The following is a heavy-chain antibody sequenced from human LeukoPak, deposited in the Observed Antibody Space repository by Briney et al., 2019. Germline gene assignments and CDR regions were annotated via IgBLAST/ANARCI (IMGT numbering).Heavy chain of an antibody. D-gene: IGHD2-15*01. J-gene: IGHJ4*02. CDR3: AKVSGGSSSLDY. CDR1: GFTFDDYA. V-gene: IGHV3-43D*03. CDR2: ISWDGGST. Sequence: GGSLRLSCAASGFTFDDYAMHWVRQAPGKGLEWVSLISWDGGSTYYADSVKGRFTISRDNSKNSLYLQMNSLRAEDTALYYCAKVSGGSSSLDYWGQGTLVTDSS.